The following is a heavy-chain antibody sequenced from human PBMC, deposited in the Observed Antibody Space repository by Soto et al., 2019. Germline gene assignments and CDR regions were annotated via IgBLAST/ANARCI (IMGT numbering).Heavy chain of an antibody. V-gene: IGHV3-33*01. D-gene: IGHD2-8*01. Sequence: GGSLRLSCAASGFTFSSYGMHWVRQAPGKGLEWVAVIWYDGSNKYYADSVKGRFTISRDNSKNTLYLQMNSLRAEDTAVYYCAREPRTNGNIDYWGQGTLVTVS. CDR2: IWYDGSNK. CDR1: GFTFSSYG. J-gene: IGHJ4*02. CDR3: AREPRTNGNIDY.